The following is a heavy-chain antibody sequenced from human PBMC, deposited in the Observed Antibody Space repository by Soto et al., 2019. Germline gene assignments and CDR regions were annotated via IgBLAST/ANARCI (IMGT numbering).Heavy chain of an antibody. CDR1: GGTFSSYA. CDR2: IIPIFGTA. Sequence: SVKVSCKASGGTFSSYAISWVRQAPGQGLEWMGGIIPIFGTANYAQKFQGRVTITADESTSTAYMELSSLRSEDTAVYYCARDPGYSGYDSHYWGQGTLVTVSS. D-gene: IGHD5-12*01. V-gene: IGHV1-69*13. CDR3: ARDPGYSGYDSHY. J-gene: IGHJ4*02.